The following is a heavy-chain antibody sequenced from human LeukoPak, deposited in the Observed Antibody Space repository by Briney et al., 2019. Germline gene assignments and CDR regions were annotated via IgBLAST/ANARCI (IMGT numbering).Heavy chain of an antibody. V-gene: IGHV1-2*02. CDR2: IYPYSGDT. Sequence: GASATVSCKASGYTFTGYYIHWVRQAPGQGLELMGWIYPYSGDTNYAQNFQGRVTMTRDTSISTAYMELSSLKSDDTAVYYCARDRNSGSSLDIWGQGTMLTVSS. D-gene: IGHD6-6*01. J-gene: IGHJ3*02. CDR3: ARDRNSGSSLDI. CDR1: GYTFTGYY.